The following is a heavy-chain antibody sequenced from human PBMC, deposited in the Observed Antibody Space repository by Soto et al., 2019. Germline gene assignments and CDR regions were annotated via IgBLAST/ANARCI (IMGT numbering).Heavy chain of an antibody. Sequence: PGGSLRLSCAASGFTFSDYYMSWIRQAPGKGLEWVSYISSSGSTIYYADSVKGRFTISRDNAKNSLYLQMNSLRAKDTAVYYCARDPGGSGSYRYYYYGMDVWGQGTTVTVSS. D-gene: IGHD1-26*01. V-gene: IGHV3-11*01. CDR1: GFTFSDYY. J-gene: IGHJ6*02. CDR2: ISSSGSTI. CDR3: ARDPGGSGSYRYYYYGMDV.